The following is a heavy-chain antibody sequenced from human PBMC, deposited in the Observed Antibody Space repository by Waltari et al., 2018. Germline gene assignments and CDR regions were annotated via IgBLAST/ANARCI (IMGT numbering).Heavy chain of an antibody. D-gene: IGHD3-10*01. Sequence: EVRLVESGGGLVQPGGSLRLSCAASGFTFRRHWLHWVRQVPGKGLVWGSRVKDDGRSISYAESVKGRFSIARDNAKNMLYLQMNSLRAEDTAVYYCARVCRQPSGAVDIWGQGPMVTVSS. V-gene: IGHV3-74*01. CDR1: GFTFRRHW. CDR2: VKDDGRSI. J-gene: IGHJ3*02. CDR3: ARVCRQPSGAVDI.